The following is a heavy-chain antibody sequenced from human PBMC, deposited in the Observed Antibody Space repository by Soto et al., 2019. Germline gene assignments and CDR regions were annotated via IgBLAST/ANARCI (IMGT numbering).Heavy chain of an antibody. CDR2: ISAHNGNT. D-gene: IGHD6-13*01. Sequence: ASVKVSCKASGYTFTSYGISWVRQAPGQGLEWMGWISAHNGNTKYAQKLQGRVTMTTDTSTSTAYMELRSLRSDDTAVYYCARDPRIATINWFDLWGQGTQVTVSS. CDR1: GYTFTSYG. V-gene: IGHV1-18*01. J-gene: IGHJ5*02. CDR3: ARDPRIATINWFDL.